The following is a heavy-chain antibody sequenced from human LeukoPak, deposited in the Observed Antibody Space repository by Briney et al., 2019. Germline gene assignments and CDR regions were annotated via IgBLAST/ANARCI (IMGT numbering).Heavy chain of an antibody. CDR1: GASITSGFYY. V-gene: IGHV4-30-4*01. CDR2: IYYSGTT. J-gene: IGHJ5*02. D-gene: IGHD4-17*01. CDR3: ARDNDDGDYVGWFDP. Sequence: SQTLSLTCTVSGASITSGFYYWSWLRQSPGKGLEWIRYIYYSGTTYYSPSLKSRLTISLDTSKNHLSLKLTSVTAADTAIYYCARDNDDGDYVGWFDPWGQGTLVTVSS.